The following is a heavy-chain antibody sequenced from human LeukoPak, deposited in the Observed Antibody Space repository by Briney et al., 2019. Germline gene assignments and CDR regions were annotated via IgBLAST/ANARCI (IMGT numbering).Heavy chain of an antibody. D-gene: IGHD3-22*01. J-gene: IGHJ4*02. CDR1: GFTFSSYW. CDR2: INSHGSST. CDR3: AEYYYYDSSGYQQYYFDY. V-gene: IGHV3-74*01. Sequence: GGSLRLSCAASGFTFSSYWMHWVRQAPGKGLVWVSRINSHGSSTSYADSVKGRFAISRDSAKNTLYLQMNSLRAEDTAVYYCAEYYYYDSSGYQQYYFDYWGQGTLVTVSS.